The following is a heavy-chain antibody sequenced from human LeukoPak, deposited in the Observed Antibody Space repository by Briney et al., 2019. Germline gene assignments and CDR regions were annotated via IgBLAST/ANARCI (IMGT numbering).Heavy chain of an antibody. J-gene: IGHJ5*02. CDR3: ARATQPGFDP. Sequence: GGSLRLSCGASGLTFSTYSMNWVRQAPGKGLEWVSYISSDSGARYYADSVKGRFTISRDNAKNSLYLQMNSLRAEDTAVYYCARATQPGFDPWGQGALVTVSS. CDR2: ISSDSGAR. CDR1: GLTFSTYS. D-gene: IGHD2-15*01. V-gene: IGHV3-48*01.